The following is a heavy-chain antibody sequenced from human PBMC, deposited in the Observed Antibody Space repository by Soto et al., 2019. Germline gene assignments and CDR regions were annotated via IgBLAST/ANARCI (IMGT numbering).Heavy chain of an antibody. CDR2: INQDGSEK. Sequence: GGSLRLSCVASGFTFSRFWMNWIRQIPGKGLEWVAIINQDGSEKFYVDSVKGRFTISRDTAKNSLFLQMNSLRAEDTAVYYCARKMMGSFDSWGQGALVTVSS. J-gene: IGHJ4*02. CDR1: GFTFSRFW. V-gene: IGHV3-7*03. D-gene: IGHD3-16*01. CDR3: ARKMMGSFDS.